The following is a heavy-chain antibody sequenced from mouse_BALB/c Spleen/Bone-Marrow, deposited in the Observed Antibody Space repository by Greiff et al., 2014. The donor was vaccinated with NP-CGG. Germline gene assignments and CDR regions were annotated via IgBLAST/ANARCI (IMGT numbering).Heavy chain of an antibody. CDR3: ARHHRYAYYFDY. J-gene: IGHJ2*01. D-gene: IGHD2-14*01. CDR1: GYTFTNSW. V-gene: IGHV1S130*01. Sequence: QVQLQQSRSVLVRPGASVKLSCKASGYTFTNSWIHWAKQRPGQGLEWIGEIHPNSGNTNFNEKFKVKATLTVDTSSSTAYVDLSSLTAEDSAVYYCARHHRYAYYFDYWGQGTTLTVSS. CDR2: IHPNSGNT.